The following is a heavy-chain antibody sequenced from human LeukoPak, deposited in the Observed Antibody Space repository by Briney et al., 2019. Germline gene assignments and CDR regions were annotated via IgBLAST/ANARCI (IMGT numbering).Heavy chain of an antibody. D-gene: IGHD3-10*01. V-gene: IGHV3-21*01. CDR3: ARDMGRDSFDI. Sequence: GESLRLSCAASGFTFSAYHMNWVRQAPGKGLEWVSSISGSGTDMFFEGSVRDRFTISRDNAENSLYLRMDSLTAEDTAMYYCARDMGRDSFDIWGQGTMVIVSS. J-gene: IGHJ3*02. CDR1: GFTFSAYH. CDR2: ISGSGTDM.